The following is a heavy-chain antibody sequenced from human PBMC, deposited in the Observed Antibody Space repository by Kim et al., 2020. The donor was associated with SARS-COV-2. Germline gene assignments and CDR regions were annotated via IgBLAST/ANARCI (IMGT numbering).Heavy chain of an antibody. CDR3: ARDDSSGYYQRY. D-gene: IGHD3-22*01. V-gene: IGHV3-21*03. Sequence: GGSLRLSCAASGFTFSSYSMNWVRQAPGKGLEWVSSISSSSSYIYYADSVKGRFTISRDNAKNSLYLQMNSLRAEDTAVYYCARDDSSGYYQRYWGQGTLVTVSS. J-gene: IGHJ4*02. CDR2: ISSSSSYI. CDR1: GFTFSSYS.